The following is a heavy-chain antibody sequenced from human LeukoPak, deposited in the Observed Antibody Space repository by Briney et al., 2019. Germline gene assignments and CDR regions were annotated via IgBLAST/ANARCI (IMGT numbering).Heavy chain of an antibody. Sequence: SETLSLTCTVSGGSVSSDNYYWSWIRQPAGKGLEWLGRIYTSGSINYNPSLEGRVTISVDTSKNQFSLKLSSVTAADTAVYYCAGEHGFDSSGYYFPHHWGQGTLVTVSS. CDR3: AGEHGFDSSGYYFPHH. CDR2: IYTSGSI. V-gene: IGHV4-61*02. CDR1: GGSVSSDNYY. J-gene: IGHJ5*02. D-gene: IGHD3-22*01.